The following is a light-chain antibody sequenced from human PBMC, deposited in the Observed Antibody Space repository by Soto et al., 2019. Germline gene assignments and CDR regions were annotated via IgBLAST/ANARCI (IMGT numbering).Light chain of an antibody. CDR2: AAS. J-gene: IGKJ5*01. V-gene: IGKV1-39*01. CDR1: QSISSY. Sequence: DIQMTQSPSSLSASVGDRVTITCRASQSISSYLNWYQQKPGKAPKLLIYAASSLQSGVPSRFSSGEYGTDFTLTISSLQHEDFESYCCQQSYSTPPITFGQGTRLEIK. CDR3: QQSYSTPPIT.